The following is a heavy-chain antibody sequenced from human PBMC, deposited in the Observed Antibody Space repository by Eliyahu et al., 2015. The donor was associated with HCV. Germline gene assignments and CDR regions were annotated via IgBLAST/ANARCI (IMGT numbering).Heavy chain of an antibody. J-gene: IGHJ4*02. CDR1: GFIFSNYG. Sequence: VQLVESGGGVVQPGRSLRXSCAASGFIFSNYGMHWVRQAPGKGLEWVAVMWYDGSSKYYADSVKGRFTISRDDSKDTLYLQMNSLRAEDTAVYYCARDADNSGSNMGYWGQGTLVTVSS. D-gene: IGHD3-22*01. V-gene: IGHV3-33*01. CDR3: ARDADNSGSNMGY. CDR2: MWYDGSSK.